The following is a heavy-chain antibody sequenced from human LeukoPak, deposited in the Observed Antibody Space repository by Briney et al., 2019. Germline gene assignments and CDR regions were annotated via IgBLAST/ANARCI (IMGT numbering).Heavy chain of an antibody. J-gene: IGHJ4*02. CDR2: ISGSGNTM. D-gene: IGHD2-15*01. CDR3: AKDTYRLREDRKDDY. V-gene: IGHV3-48*03. CDR1: GFTFSSYE. Sequence: PGGSLRLSCAASGFTFSSYEMNWVRQAPGKGLEWVSYISGSGNTMYHADSVKGRFTISRDNSKNTLYLQMNSLRAEDTAVYYCAKDTYRLREDRKDDYWGQGTLVTVSS.